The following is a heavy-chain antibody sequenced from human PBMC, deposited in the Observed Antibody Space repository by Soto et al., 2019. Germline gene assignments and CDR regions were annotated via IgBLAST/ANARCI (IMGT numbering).Heavy chain of an antibody. CDR2: IKEDGSAK. CDR1: GLTFSSYW. Sequence: GGSLRLSCAASGLTFSSYWMTWVRQSPGKGLEWVANIKEDGSAKNYVDSVKGRFAISRDNAKNSLYLEMNSLRAEDTAVYSCARILPIEAAGAPYCLDPCSQGTLVTVSS. CDR3: ARILPIEAAGAPYCLDP. J-gene: IGHJ5*02. V-gene: IGHV3-7*03. D-gene: IGHD6-13*01.